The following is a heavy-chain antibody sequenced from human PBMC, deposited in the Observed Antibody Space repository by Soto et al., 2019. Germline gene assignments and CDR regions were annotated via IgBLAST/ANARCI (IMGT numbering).Heavy chain of an antibody. D-gene: IGHD6-19*01. CDR1: GYSFTAYS. CDR2: FNPNSGDT. V-gene: IGHV1-2*02. CDR3: AREASAVISLDY. Sequence: QVQLVHSGAEVKKPGASVKVSCKASGYSFTAYSMHWVRQAPGQGLEWMGWFNPNSGDTIYAQKFQGRVTLTRYTSISTAYFELTGLRSDDTAVYYCAREASAVISLDYWGQGTLVTVSS. J-gene: IGHJ4*02.